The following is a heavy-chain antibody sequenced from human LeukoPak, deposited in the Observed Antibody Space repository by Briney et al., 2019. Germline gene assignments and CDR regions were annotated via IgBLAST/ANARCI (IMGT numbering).Heavy chain of an antibody. D-gene: IGHD3-16*01. CDR1: GFTFDEYA. CDR3: AKGLRTGVGPYMGYHYYMDV. Sequence: GGSLRLSCAASGFTFDEYAMYWVRQVMGKGLEWVSLISWDGGSTYYADSVKGRFTISRDNTRNSLYLQMNSLRDEDTGVYYCAKGLRTGVGPYMGYHYYMDVWGKGATVTVSS. J-gene: IGHJ6*03. CDR2: ISWDGGST. V-gene: IGHV3-43D*03.